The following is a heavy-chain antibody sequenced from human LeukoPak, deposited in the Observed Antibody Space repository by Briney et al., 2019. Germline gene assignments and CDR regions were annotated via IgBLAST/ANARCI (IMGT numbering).Heavy chain of an antibody. V-gene: IGHV3-23*01. CDR1: GFTFSSYV. Sequence: GGSLRPSCVGSGFTFSSYVMTWVRQAPGRGLEWVSTITGDGGTTYYADSVKGRRTISRDNSKNTLYLQMNSLRAEDTAVYYCAKGLWVATPDTAFWGQGTMVTVSS. CDR2: ITGDGGTT. J-gene: IGHJ3*01. CDR3: AKGLWVATPDTAF. D-gene: IGHD4-23*01.